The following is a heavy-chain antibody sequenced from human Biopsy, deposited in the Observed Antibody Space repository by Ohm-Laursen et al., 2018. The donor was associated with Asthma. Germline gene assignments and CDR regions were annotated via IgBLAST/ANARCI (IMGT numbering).Heavy chain of an antibody. Sequence: SLRLSCSASGFTFSSYGMHWVRQAPGKGLEWVAVISYDGSNKYYADSVKGRFTISRDNSKDTLYLQMNSLRAEDTAAYYCAREGGDYLSGYYYYYGMDVWGQGTTVTVSS. CDR2: ISYDGSNK. CDR3: AREGGDYLSGYYYYYGMDV. V-gene: IGHV3-30*03. J-gene: IGHJ6*02. D-gene: IGHD4-17*01. CDR1: GFTFSSYG.